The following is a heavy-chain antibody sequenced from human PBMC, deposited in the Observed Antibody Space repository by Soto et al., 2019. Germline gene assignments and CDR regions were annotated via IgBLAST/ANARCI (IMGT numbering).Heavy chain of an antibody. Sequence: VESLTTFCKVSGYSFTSYWLGWVPQMPGKRLEWMGIIYHGDSDTIYRPSFQGQVTISADKSITTAYLQWRSLKAPDTAMYYCARHGDRGIADRTSWFDPWGQGTLVTVSS. D-gene: IGHD6-6*01. CDR3: ARHGDRGIADRTSWFDP. CDR2: IYHGDSDT. V-gene: IGHV5-51*01. CDR1: GYSFTSYW. J-gene: IGHJ5*02.